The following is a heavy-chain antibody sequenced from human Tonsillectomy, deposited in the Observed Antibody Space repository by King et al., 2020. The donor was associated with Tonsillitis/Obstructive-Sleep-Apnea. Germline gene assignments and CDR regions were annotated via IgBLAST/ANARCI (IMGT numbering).Heavy chain of an antibody. CDR3: ARDRDYPSEEEYYSYCMDV. Sequence: VQLVESGAEMKKPGASLKVSCKASGYTFTSFYMHWVRQAPGQGLEWMGIINPSGGSTTYAQKFQGRVTMTRDTSTGTVYMELSGLISEDTAVYYCARDRDYPSEEEYYSYCMDVWGKGTTVTVSS. J-gene: IGHJ6*03. CDR2: INPSGGST. V-gene: IGHV1-46*01. D-gene: IGHD3-16*01. CDR1: GYTFTSFY.